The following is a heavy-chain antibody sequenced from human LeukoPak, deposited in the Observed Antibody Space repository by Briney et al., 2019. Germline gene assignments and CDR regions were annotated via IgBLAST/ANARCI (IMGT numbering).Heavy chain of an antibody. D-gene: IGHD3-10*01. CDR1: VFTFRSTA. CDR2: IYSDGDT. CDR3: ASGSTSLRY. Sequence: GGSLPLPHPYMVFTFRSTALRSDDQAPGQGLEWVSLIYSDGDTYYADSVKGRFTISRDNSKNTLHLQMNSLRAQNTAVYYCASGSTSLRYRGQVTLVTVSS. J-gene: IGHJ4*02. V-gene: IGHV3-53*01.